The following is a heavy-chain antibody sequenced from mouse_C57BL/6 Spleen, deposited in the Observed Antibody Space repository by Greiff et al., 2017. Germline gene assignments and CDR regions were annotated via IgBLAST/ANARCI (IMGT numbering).Heavy chain of an antibody. J-gene: IGHJ4*01. CDR1: GYTFTDYY. D-gene: IGHD2-4*01. Sequence: VQLQQSGAELVRPGASVKLSCKASGYTFTDYYINWVKQRPGQGLEWIARIYPGSGNTYYNEKFKGKATLTAEKSSSTAYMQLSSLTSEDSAVYFCARDYYDYDEAMDYWGQGTSVTVSS. CDR2: IYPGSGNT. CDR3: ARDYYDYDEAMDY. V-gene: IGHV1-76*01.